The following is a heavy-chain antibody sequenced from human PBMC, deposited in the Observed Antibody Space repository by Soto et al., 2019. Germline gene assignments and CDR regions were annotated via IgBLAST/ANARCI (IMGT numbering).Heavy chain of an antibody. CDR3: AKDWGYCSGGSCPFFDY. V-gene: IGHV3-23*01. CDR2: ISGNGGSL. D-gene: IGHD2-15*01. J-gene: IGHJ4*02. CDR1: GFRFNSFA. Sequence: EVQLLESGGGLVQPGGSLRLSCAASGFRFNSFAMSWVRQAPGKGPEWVSGISGNGGSLLYADSVRGRFTISRDSSTNTLYLQMNSLRAEDTAVYYCAKDWGYCSGGSCPFFDYWGQGTLVTVSS.